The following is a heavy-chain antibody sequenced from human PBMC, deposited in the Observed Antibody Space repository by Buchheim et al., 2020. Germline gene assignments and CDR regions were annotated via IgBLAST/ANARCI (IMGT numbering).Heavy chain of an antibody. CDR2: INPDGSDT. CDR1: GFTFSSDW. CDR3: TRSANFFRGMDV. Sequence: EERLVESGGGLGQPGGSLRPSCAASGFTFSSDWMHWVRQAPGKGLVWVSRINPDGSDTTYADSVKGRFTISRDNGRNTLYLQMNSLRGEDTAIYYCTRSANFFRGMDVWGQGT. D-gene: IGHD2-15*01. J-gene: IGHJ6*02. V-gene: IGHV3-74*01.